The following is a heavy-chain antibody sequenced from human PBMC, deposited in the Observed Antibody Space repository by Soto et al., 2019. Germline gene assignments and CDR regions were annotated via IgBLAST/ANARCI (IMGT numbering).Heavy chain of an antibody. CDR3: ARGRSGYDNDY. Sequence: GGSLRLSCAASGFTVSSNYMSWVRQAPGKGLEWVSVIYSGGSTYYADSVKGRFTISRDNSKNTLYLQMNSLRAEDTAVYYCARGRSGYDNDYWGQGTLVTVSS. CDR2: IYSGGST. D-gene: IGHD5-12*01. V-gene: IGHV3-66*01. J-gene: IGHJ4*02. CDR1: GFTVSSNY.